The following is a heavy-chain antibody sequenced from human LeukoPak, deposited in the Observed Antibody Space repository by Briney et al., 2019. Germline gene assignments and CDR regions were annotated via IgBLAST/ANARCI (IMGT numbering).Heavy chain of an antibody. CDR2: LYGAGST. D-gene: IGHD6-19*01. CDR3: ARGGTPGYSTGWIDY. CDR1: GLTVSSNY. Sequence: GGSLRLSCAASGLTVSSNYMSWVRQAPGKGLEWVSVLYGAGSTYYADSVKGRFTISRDNSKNTLFLQMNSLRGEDTAVYYCARGGTPGYSTGWIDYWGQGTLVIVSS. J-gene: IGHJ4*02. V-gene: IGHV3-53*05.